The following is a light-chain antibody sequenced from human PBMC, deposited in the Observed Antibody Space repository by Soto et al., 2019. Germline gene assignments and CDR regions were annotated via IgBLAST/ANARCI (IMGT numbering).Light chain of an antibody. J-gene: IGLJ2*01. CDR2: TDN. Sequence: QPVLPQPPSVSGTPGQRINISCSGSNYNVGSNTVNWYQQLPGAAPKLLMYTDNQRPSRVPDRFSGSKSGTAAALAISGLLSEDEAEYCCAAWEDGLRAVVFGGGTKLTVL. CDR1: NYNVGSNT. V-gene: IGLV1-44*01. CDR3: AAWEDGLRAVV.